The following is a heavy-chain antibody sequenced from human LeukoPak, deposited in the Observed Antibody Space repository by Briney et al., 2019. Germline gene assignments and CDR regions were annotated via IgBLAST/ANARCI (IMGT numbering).Heavy chain of an antibody. D-gene: IGHD4-17*01. CDR1: GYTFTDYY. J-gene: IGHJ4*02. CDR2: INPSGGNT. Sequence: ASVKVSCKASGYTFTDYYIHWVRQAPGQGLEWMGIINPSGGNTKYAEKFQARVTMTRGTSTSTVYMDLSSLRSEDTAVYYCARAQGYGDCDYWGQGTLVAVSS. V-gene: IGHV1-46*01. CDR3: ARAQGYGDCDY.